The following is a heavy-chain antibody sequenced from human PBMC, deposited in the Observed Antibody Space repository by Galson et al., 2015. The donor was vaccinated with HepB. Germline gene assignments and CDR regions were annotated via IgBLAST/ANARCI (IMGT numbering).Heavy chain of an antibody. D-gene: IGHD4-17*01. Sequence: SVKVSCKASGYTFTSYAMNWVRQAPGQGLEWMGWINTNTGNPTYAQGFTGRFVFSLDTSVSTAYLQISSLKAEDTAVYYCARVPGWEGYGDSAGPFDYWGQGTTVTVSS. CDR3: ARVPGWEGYGDSAGPFDY. CDR1: GYTFTSYA. V-gene: IGHV7-4-1*02. J-gene: IGHJ4*02. CDR2: INTNTGNP.